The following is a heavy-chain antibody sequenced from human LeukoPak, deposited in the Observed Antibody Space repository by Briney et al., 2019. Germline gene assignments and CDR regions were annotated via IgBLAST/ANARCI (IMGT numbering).Heavy chain of an antibody. CDR3: AKCSGWFVRGKDYYYYYMDV. CDR2: IDSNT. CDR1: GFSLNSYA. V-gene: IGHV3-64*01. Sequence: GGSLRLSCAASGFSLNSYAMHWVRQAPGKGLEYVSAIDSNTYYANSVKGRFTISRDNSMNTLYLQMNSLRAEDTAVYYCAKCSGWFVRGKDYYYYYMDVWGKGTTVTVSS. D-gene: IGHD6-19*01. J-gene: IGHJ6*03.